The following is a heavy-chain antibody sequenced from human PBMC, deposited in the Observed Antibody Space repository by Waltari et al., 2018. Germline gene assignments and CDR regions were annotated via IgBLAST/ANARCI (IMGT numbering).Heavy chain of an antibody. D-gene: IGHD2-15*01. CDR3: ARGARDIVVVVAASGFGVAFDI. Sequence: QVQLQESGPGLVKPSQTLSLTCTVSGGSISSGSYYWSWIRQPAGKGLEWIGYIYTSGSTNYNPSLKSRVTISVDTSKNQFSLKLSSVTAADTAVYYCARGARDIVVVVAASGFGVAFDIWGQGTMVIVSS. CDR2: IYTSGST. V-gene: IGHV4-61*09. J-gene: IGHJ3*02. CDR1: GGSISSGSYY.